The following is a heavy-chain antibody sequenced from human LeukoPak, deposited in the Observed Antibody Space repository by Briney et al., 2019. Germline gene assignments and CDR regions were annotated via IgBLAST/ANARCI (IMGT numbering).Heavy chain of an antibody. CDR2: ISGYNGYT. J-gene: IGHJ5*02. CDR1: GYTFRSYG. Sequence: ASVKVSCKASGYTFRSYGISWVRKAPGQGLEWMGWISGYNGYTHYAQKVQGRVTMTTDTSTSTVYMELSRLRSDDTAVYYCARDTVTTVNWFDPWGQGTLVTVSS. D-gene: IGHD4-17*01. CDR3: ARDTVTTVNWFDP. V-gene: IGHV1-18*01.